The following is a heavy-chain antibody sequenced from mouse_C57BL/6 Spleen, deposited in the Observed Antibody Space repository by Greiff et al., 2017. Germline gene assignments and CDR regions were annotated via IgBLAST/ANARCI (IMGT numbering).Heavy chain of an antibody. D-gene: IGHD2-2*01. Sequence: EVQLQQSGPELVKPGASVKMSCKASGYTFTSYVMHWVKQKPGQGLEWIGYIYPYNDGTKYNEKFKGKATLTSDKSSSTAYMELSSLASEDSAVYSCARLGNDTMFAYWGQGTLVTVSA. CDR1: GYTFTSYV. CDR3: ARLGNDTMFAY. J-gene: IGHJ3*01. V-gene: IGHV1-14*01. CDR2: IYPYNDGT.